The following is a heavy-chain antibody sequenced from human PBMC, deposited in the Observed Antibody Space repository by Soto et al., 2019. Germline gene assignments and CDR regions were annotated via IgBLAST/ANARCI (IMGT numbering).Heavy chain of an antibody. Sequence: EVQLLESGGGLVQPGGSLRLSCAASGFTFSSYAMSWVRQAPGKGLEWVSAISGSGGSTYYADSVKGRFTISRDNSKNTLYLQMNSLRAEDTAVYYCAKESCKQQLRREGFDYWGQGTLVTVSS. CDR3: AKESCKQQLRREGFDY. CDR2: ISGSGGST. D-gene: IGHD6-13*01. V-gene: IGHV3-23*01. J-gene: IGHJ4*02. CDR1: GFTFSSYA.